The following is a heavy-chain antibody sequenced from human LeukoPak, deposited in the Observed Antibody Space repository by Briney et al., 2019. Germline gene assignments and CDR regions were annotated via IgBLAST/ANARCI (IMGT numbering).Heavy chain of an antibody. CDR2: IDASGVNT. Sequence: GGSLRLSCAASRFTFSGYAMYWVRQAPGKGLEWVSCIDASGVNTYYADSVKGRFTISRDNAKNSLYLHMSSLRAEDTAVYYCGRACSSTTCGSSGGVYAVDIWGQGTMVTVSS. J-gene: IGHJ3*02. CDR1: RFTFSGYA. CDR3: GRACSSTTCGSSGGVYAVDI. D-gene: IGHD2-2*01. V-gene: IGHV3-23*01.